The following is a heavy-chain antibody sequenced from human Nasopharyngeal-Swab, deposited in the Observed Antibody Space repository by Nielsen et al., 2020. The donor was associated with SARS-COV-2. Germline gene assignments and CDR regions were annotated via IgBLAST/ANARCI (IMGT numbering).Heavy chain of an antibody. CDR2: IYYSGST. CDR3: ARGGSSWYIDYYGMDV. D-gene: IGHD6-13*01. V-gene: IGHV4-39*07. J-gene: IGHJ6*02. Sequence: SETLSLTCTVSGGSISSSSYYWGWIRQPPGKGLEWIGSIYYSGSTYYNPSLKSRVTISVDTSKNQFSLKLSSATAADTAVYYCARGGSSWYIDYYGMDVWGQGTTVTVSS. CDR1: GGSISSSSYY.